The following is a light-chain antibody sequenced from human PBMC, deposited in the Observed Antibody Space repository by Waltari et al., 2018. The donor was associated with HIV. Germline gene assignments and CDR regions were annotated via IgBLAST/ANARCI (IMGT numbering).Light chain of an antibody. Sequence: QSALTQPASVSGSPGPSITISCTGTSSDVACYNYVSSYQQHPGKAPKRMIYDVSNRPSGVSNRFSGSKSGNTASLTISGLQAEDEADYYCSSYTSSSTPVVFGGGTKLTVL. J-gene: IGLJ2*01. CDR3: SSYTSSSTPVV. CDR2: DVS. V-gene: IGLV2-14*01. CDR1: SSDVACYNY.